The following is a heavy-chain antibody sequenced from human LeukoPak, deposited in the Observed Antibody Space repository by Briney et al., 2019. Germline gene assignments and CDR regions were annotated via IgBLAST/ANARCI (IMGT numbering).Heavy chain of an antibody. V-gene: IGHV3-21*01. J-gene: IGHJ6*01. CDR1: GFTFSSYS. CDR3: ARDNYSREQVEYNGMDV. CDR2: INIGSGVV. Sequence: GGSLRLSCAASGFTFSSYSMNWVRQAPGKGLEWVSSINIGSGVVYYTDSMRGRFTISRDNAKNSLYLQMDSLRAEDTAVYYCARDNYSREQVEYNGMDVWGQGTTVTVSS. D-gene: IGHD6-13*01.